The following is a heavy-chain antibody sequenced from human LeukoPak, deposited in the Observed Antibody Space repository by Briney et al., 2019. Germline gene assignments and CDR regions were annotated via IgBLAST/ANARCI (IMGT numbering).Heavy chain of an antibody. V-gene: IGHV3-53*04. J-gene: IGHJ3*02. CDR3: ARIRLDYSETRIDSFDI. D-gene: IGHD3-22*01. CDR2: IYSGGST. Sequence: GGSLRLSCAASGFIVSSNYMSWVRQAPGKGLECVSSIYSGGSTYYADSVKGRYTISRHNPNTLCLQMNSLKTEDTAVYYCARIRLDYSETRIDSFDIWGQGTMVTVSS. CDR1: GFIVSSNY.